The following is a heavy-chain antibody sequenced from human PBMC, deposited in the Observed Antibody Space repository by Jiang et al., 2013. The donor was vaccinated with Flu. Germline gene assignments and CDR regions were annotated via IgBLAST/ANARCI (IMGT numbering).Heavy chain of an antibody. CDR2: INHSGST. CDR1: GGSFSGYY. CDR3: ARHPSEAGIERDYFDY. V-gene: IGHV4-34*01. D-gene: IGHD2-15*01. Sequence: LLKPSETLSLTCAVYGGSFSGYYWSWIRQPPGKGLEWIGEINHSGSTNYNPSLKSRVTISVDTSKNQFSLKLSSVTAADTAVYYCARHPSEAGIERDYFDYWGQGTLVTVSS. J-gene: IGHJ4*02.